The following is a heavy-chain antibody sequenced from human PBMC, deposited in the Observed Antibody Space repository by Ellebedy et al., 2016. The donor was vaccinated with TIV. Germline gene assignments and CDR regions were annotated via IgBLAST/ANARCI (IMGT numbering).Heavy chain of an antibody. V-gene: IGHV1-58*02. CDR2: IVVGSGNT. J-gene: IGHJ4*02. CDR3: AAGGSASSYGSGSLFDY. Sequence: AASVKVSCKASGLTFTSSAMQWVRQARGQRLEGIGWIVVGSGNTNYAQKFQERVTITRDMYTSTAYMELSSLRSEATAVYYCAAGGSASSYGSGSLFDYWGQGTLVTVSS. D-gene: IGHD3-10*01. CDR1: GLTFTSSA.